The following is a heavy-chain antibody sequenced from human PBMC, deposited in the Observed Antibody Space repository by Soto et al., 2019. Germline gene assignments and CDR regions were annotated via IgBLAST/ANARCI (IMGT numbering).Heavy chain of an antibody. D-gene: IGHD4-4*01. Sequence: QVQLQQWGAGLLKPSETLSLTCAVYGRSFSGYYWSWIRQPPGKGLEWIGEINHSGSTNYNPSLKSRVTISVDTSQNQFSLNLSSVTAADTAVYYCARAYSGNSGVFDYWGQGTLVTVSS. J-gene: IGHJ4*02. CDR2: INHSGST. V-gene: IGHV4-34*01. CDR1: GRSFSGYY. CDR3: ARAYSGNSGVFDY.